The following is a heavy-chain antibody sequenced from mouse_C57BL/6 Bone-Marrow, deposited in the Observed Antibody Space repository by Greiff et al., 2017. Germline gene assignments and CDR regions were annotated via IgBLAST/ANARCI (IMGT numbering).Heavy chain of an antibody. D-gene: IGHD2-1*01. Sequence: EVQLQQSGAELVRPGASVKLSCTASGFNIKDVYMHWVKQRPEQGLEWIGWFDPENGDTAYASKFQGKATITADTSSNTAYLQLSSLTSEDTAVYYCTTDGNFSLFAYWGQGTLVTVSA. CDR1: GFNIKDVY. J-gene: IGHJ3*01. V-gene: IGHV14-4*01. CDR2: FDPENGDT. CDR3: TTDGNFSLFAY.